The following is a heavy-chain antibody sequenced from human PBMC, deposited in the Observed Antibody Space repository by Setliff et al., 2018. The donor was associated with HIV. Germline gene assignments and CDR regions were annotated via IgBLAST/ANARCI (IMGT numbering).Heavy chain of an antibody. J-gene: IGHJ3*02. V-gene: IGHV3-21*01. Sequence: GGSLRLSCAAFGFTFSSYSMNWVRQAPGKGLEWVSSISSSSSYIYYADSVKGRFTISRDNAKNSLYLQMNSLRAEDTAVYYCARLRLGELADAFDIWGQGTMVTVSS. D-gene: IGHD3-16*01. CDR3: ARLRLGELADAFDI. CDR2: ISSSSSYI. CDR1: GFTFSSYS.